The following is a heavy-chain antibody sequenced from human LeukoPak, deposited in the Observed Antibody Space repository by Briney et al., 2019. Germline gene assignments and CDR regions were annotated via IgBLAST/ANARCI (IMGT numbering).Heavy chain of an antibody. D-gene: IGHD5-18*01. CDR3: AKDRSSYGEEYYFDY. CDR1: GFTFSNYG. Sequence: GGSLRLSCAASGFTFSNYGMHWVRQDPGKGLEWVAFIRYDGSNKYYADSVKGRFTMSRDNSKNTLYLQMNSLRAEDTAVYYCAKDRSSYGEEYYFDYWGQGTLVTVAS. CDR2: IRYDGSNK. J-gene: IGHJ4*02. V-gene: IGHV3-30*02.